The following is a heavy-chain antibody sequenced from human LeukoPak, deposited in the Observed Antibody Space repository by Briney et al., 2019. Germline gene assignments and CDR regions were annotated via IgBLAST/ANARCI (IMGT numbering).Heavy chain of an antibody. CDR1: VYTFTSYG. D-gene: IGHD3-9*01. CDR3: ARPIRDILTGYYVGYFDY. J-gene: IGHJ4*02. CDR2: ISAYNGNT. V-gene: IGHV1-18*01. Sequence: ASVKVSCKASVYTFTSYGISWVRQAPGQGLEWMGWISAYNGNTNYAQKLQGRVTMTTDTSTSTAYMELRSLRSDDTAVYYCARPIRDILTGYYVGYFDYWGQGTLVTVSS.